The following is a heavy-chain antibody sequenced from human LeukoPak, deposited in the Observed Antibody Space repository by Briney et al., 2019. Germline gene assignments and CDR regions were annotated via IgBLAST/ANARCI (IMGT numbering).Heavy chain of an antibody. V-gene: IGHV3-23*01. CDR2: ISGSGGST. Sequence: SGGSLRLSCAASGFTFDSFAMTWVRQAPGKGLEWVSGISGSGGSTYYADSVKGRFTISRDNFKNTLHLQMNSLRAEDTAVYYCAKDATPYYWGQGILVTVSS. D-gene: IGHD1-26*01. CDR1: GFTFDSFA. J-gene: IGHJ4*02. CDR3: AKDATPYY.